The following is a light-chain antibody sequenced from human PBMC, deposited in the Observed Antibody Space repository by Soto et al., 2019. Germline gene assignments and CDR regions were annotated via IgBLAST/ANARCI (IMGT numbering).Light chain of an antibody. J-gene: IGLJ1*01. CDR1: SSNIGSKT. CDR2: FND. CDR3: AAWDASLIGYV. V-gene: IGLV1-44*01. Sequence: QSVLTQPPSASGTPGQKVIISCSGSSSNIGSKTVNWYQQLPGTAPKLLIFFNDQRPSRVPDRFSGSKSGTSASLAISGLQSDDEADYYCAAWDASLIGYVFGTGTK.